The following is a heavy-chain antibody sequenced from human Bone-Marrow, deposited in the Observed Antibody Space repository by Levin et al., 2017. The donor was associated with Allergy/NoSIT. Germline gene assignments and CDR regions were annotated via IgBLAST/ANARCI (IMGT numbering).Heavy chain of an antibody. D-gene: IGHD6-13*01. J-gene: IGHJ6*02. CDR1: GGSFTSSY. V-gene: IGHV4-34*01. CDR3: AGAFASAGTDSIYFYYYGVGV. Sequence: SQTLSLTCGVYGGSFTSSYWSWIRQPPGKGLEWIGEINHSGTTKYSPSLKSRVTMSVDTSENQISLRLRSVTAADTAVYYCAGAFASAGTDSIYFYYYGVGVWGQGTTVTVSS. CDR2: INHSGTT.